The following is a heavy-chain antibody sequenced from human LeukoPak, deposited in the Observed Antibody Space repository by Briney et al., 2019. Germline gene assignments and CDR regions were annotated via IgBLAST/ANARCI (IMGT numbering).Heavy chain of an antibody. CDR3: AKDPLPYGSGSYYFDY. V-gene: IGHV3-7*01. J-gene: IGHJ4*02. Sequence: GGSLRLSCAASGFTFSSYWMSWVRQAPGKGLEWVANIKQDGSEKYYVDSVKGRFTISRDSSKNMLYLQMNSLTTEDTAVYYCAKDPLPYGSGSYYFDYWGQGTLVTVSS. D-gene: IGHD3-10*01. CDR1: GFTFSSYW. CDR2: IKQDGSEK.